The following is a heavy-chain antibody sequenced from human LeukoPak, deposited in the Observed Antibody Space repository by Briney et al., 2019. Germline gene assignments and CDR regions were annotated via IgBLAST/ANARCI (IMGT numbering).Heavy chain of an antibody. CDR2: IYYSGST. V-gene: IGHV4-59*12. CDR1: GGSISSYY. J-gene: IGHJ6*02. CDR3: ARDSCSYGAYCYGMDV. Sequence: SETLSLTCTVSGGSISSYYWSWIRQPPGKGLEWIGYIYYSGSTNYNPSLKSRVTVSVDTSKNQFSLKLSSVTAADTAVYYCARDSCSYGAYCYGMDVWGQGTTVTVSS. D-gene: IGHD4/OR15-4a*01.